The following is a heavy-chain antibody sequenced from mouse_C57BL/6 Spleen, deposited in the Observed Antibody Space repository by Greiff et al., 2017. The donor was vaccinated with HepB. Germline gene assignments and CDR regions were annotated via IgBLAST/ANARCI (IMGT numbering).Heavy chain of an antibody. CDR2: INPSTGGT. D-gene: IGHD4-1*01. J-gene: IGHJ4*01. CDR1: GYSFTGYY. V-gene: IGHV1-42*01. Sequence: EVQLQQSGPELVKPGASVKISCKASGYSFTGYYMNWVKQSPEKSLEWIGEINPSTGGTTYNQKFKAKATLTVDKSSSTAYMQRKSRTSEDSAVYYCARWNWAYAMDYWGQGTSVTVSS. CDR3: ARWNWAYAMDY.